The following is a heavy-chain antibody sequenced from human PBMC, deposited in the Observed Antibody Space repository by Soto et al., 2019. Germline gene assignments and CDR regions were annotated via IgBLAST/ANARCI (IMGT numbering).Heavy chain of an antibody. CDR1: GGSISSYY. Sequence: SETLSLTCTVSGGSISSYYWSWIRQPAGKGLEWIGRIYTSGSTNYNPSLKSRVTMSVDTSKNQFSLKLSSVTAADTAVYYCARGDIVVVPAALRIAAAGYYYYYGMDVWGQGTTVTVS. CDR3: ARGDIVVVPAALRIAAAGYYYYYGMDV. J-gene: IGHJ6*02. D-gene: IGHD2-2*01. V-gene: IGHV4-4*07. CDR2: IYTSGST.